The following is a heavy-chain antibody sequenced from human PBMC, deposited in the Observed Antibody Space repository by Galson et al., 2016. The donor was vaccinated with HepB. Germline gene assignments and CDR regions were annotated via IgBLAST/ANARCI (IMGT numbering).Heavy chain of an antibody. Sequence: SVKVSCKASGYRFPTYGISWVRQAPGQGLVWLGWISANSGNTIYAQKFQDRVTMTRDTSASTVYMDLRSLRSDDTAVYYCARDVQFRFDYWGQGTLVTVSS. J-gene: IGHJ4*02. CDR3: ARDVQFRFDY. D-gene: IGHD4-11*01. CDR1: GYRFPTYG. V-gene: IGHV1-18*04. CDR2: ISANSGNT.